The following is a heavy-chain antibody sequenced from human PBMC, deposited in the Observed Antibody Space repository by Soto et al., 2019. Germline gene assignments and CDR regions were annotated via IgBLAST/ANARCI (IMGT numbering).Heavy chain of an antibody. V-gene: IGHV3-49*04. CDR3: TRGAGYCSSTSCYKDY. J-gene: IGHJ4*02. CDR2: IRSKAYGGTT. CDR1: GFTFGDYD. D-gene: IGHD2-2*02. Sequence: GGSLRLSCTASGFTFGDYDMSWVRQAPGKGLEWVGFIRSKAYGGTTEYAASVKGRFTISRDDSKSIAYLQMNSLKTEDTAVYYCTRGAGYCSSTSCYKDYWGQGTLFTVAS.